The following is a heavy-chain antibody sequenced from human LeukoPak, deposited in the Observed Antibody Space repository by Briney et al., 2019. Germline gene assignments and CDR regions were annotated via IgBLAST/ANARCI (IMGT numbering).Heavy chain of an antibody. CDR2: IYYSGST. Sequence: NPSEPLSLTCTVSGGSISSHYWNWIRQPPGKGLVWIGYIYYSGSTNYNPSLKARVTISVDTSKTQFSLKLSSVTAADTAVYYCARGSAYYDFWSGYSYYYMDVWGKGTTVTVSS. D-gene: IGHD3-3*01. V-gene: IGHV4-59*11. J-gene: IGHJ6*03. CDR1: GGSISSHY. CDR3: ARGSAYYDFWSGYSYYYMDV.